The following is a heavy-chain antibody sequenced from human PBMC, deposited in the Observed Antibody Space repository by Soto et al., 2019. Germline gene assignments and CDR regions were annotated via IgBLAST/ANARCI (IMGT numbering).Heavy chain of an antibody. CDR2: ISYDGSNK. CDR1: GFTFSSYG. CDR3: AKDHWNDVEGDPTPPDY. D-gene: IGHD1-1*01. Sequence: QVQLVESGGGVVQPGRSLRLSCAASGFTFSSYGMHWVRQAPGKGLEWVAVISYDGSNKYYADSVKGRFTISRDNSKNTLYLQMNSLRAEDTAVYYCAKDHWNDVEGDPTPPDYWGQGTLVTVSS. V-gene: IGHV3-30*18. J-gene: IGHJ4*02.